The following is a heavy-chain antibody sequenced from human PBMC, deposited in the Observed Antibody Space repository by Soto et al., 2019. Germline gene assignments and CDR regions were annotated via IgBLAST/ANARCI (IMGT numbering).Heavy chain of an antibody. CDR1: GGSISSSSYY. J-gene: IGHJ4*02. D-gene: IGHD3-9*01. CDR3: ARIQSNYDILTGYYSLSGFDY. V-gene: IGHV4-39*01. Sequence: TSETLSLTCTVSGGSISSSSYYWGWIRQPPGKGLEWIGSIYYSGSTYYNPSLKSRVTISVDTSKNQFSLKLSSVTAADTAVYYCARIQSNYDILTGYYSLSGFDYWGQGTLVTVSS. CDR2: IYYSGST.